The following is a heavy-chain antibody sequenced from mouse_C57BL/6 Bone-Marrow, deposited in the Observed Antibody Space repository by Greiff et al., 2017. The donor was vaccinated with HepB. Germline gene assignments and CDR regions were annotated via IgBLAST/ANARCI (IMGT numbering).Heavy chain of an antibody. D-gene: IGHD2-2*01. Sequence: DVMLVESGGGLVQPGGSLKLSCAASGFTFSDYYMYWVRQTPEKRLEWVAYISNGGGSTYYPDTVKGRFTISRDNAKNTLYLQMSRLKSEDTAMYYCARHDGYDDGSWFAYWGQGTLVTVSA. CDR2: ISNGGGST. CDR1: GFTFSDYY. V-gene: IGHV5-12*01. J-gene: IGHJ3*01. CDR3: ARHDGYDDGSWFAY.